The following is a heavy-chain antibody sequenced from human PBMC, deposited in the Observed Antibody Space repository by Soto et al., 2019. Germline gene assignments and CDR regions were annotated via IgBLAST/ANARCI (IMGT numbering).Heavy chain of an antibody. CDR3: AKDRHHYGDYGYFDY. CDR2: ISYDGSNK. J-gene: IGHJ4*02. V-gene: IGHV3-30*18. Sequence: QVQLVESGGGVVQPGRSLRLSCAASGFTFSSYGMHWVRQAPGKGLEWVAVISYDGSNKYYADSVKGRFTISRDNSKNTLYLQMNSLRAEDTAVYYCAKDRHHYGDYGYFDYWGQGTLVTVSS. CDR1: GFTFSSYG. D-gene: IGHD4-17*01.